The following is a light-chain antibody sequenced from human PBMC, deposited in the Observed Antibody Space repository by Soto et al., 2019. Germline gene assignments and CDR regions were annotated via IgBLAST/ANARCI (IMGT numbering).Light chain of an antibody. Sequence: DIQMTQSPPSLSASVGDRVTITCRASQSISNYSNWYQQKVGKAPQLLIYGASNLQSGVPARFSGSGSGTDFTLTISDLQPEDFATFYCQQSYSAPLTFGGGTKVDIK. CDR3: QQSYSAPLT. CDR1: QSISNY. J-gene: IGKJ4*01. CDR2: GAS. V-gene: IGKV1-39*01.